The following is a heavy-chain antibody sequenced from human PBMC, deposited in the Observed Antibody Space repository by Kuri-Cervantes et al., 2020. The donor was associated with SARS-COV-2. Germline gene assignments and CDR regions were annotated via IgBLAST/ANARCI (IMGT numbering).Heavy chain of an antibody. J-gene: IGHJ1*01. CDR3: AKNRSSSWTFQH. CDR2: ISGSGGST. V-gene: IGHV3-23*01. D-gene: IGHD6-13*01. CDR1: GFTFSSYA. Sequence: GGSLRLSCAASGFTFSSYAMSWVRQAPGKGLEWVSAISGSGGSTYYADFVKGRFTISRDNSKNTLYLQMNSLRAEDTAVYYCAKNRSSSWTFQHWGQGTLVTVSS.